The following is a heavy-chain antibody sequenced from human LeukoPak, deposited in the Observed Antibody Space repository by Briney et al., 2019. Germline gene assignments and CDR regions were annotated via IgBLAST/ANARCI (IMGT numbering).Heavy chain of an antibody. D-gene: IGHD5-18*01. Sequence: PGGSLRLSCAASGFTSSSYSMNWVRQAPGKGLEWVSSISSSSSYIYYADSVKGRFTISRDNAKNSLYLQMNSLRAEDTAVYYCARDRPAAMDTAMVQDAFDIWGQGTMVTVSS. CDR3: ARDRPAAMDTAMVQDAFDI. CDR2: ISSSSSYI. J-gene: IGHJ3*02. CDR1: GFTSSSYS. V-gene: IGHV3-21*04.